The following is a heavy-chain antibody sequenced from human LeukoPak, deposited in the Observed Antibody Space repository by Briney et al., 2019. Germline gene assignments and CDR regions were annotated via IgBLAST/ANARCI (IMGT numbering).Heavy chain of an antibody. CDR3: ARDKVVVPAAYGSFDY. CDR1: GFTFSSYG. V-gene: IGHV3-33*01. D-gene: IGHD2-2*01. J-gene: IGHJ4*02. Sequence: GGSLRLSCAASGFTFSSYGMHWVRQAPGKGLEWVAVIWYDGSNKYYADSVKGRFTISRDNSKNTLYLQMNSLRAEDTAVYYCARDKVVVPAAYGSFDYWGQGTLVTVSS. CDR2: IWYDGSNK.